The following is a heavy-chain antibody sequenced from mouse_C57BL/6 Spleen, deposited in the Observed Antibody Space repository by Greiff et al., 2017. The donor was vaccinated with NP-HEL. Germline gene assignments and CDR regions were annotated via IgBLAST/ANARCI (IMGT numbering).Heavy chain of an antibody. V-gene: IGHV1-18*01. D-gene: IGHD2-3*01. CDR3: ARRDGGYYTYAMDY. J-gene: IGHJ4*01. CDR2: INPNNGGT. CDR1: GYTFTDYN. Sequence: EVQLQQSGPELVKPGASVKIPCKASGYTFTDYNMDWVKQSHGKSLEWIGDINPNNGGTIYNQKFKGKATLTVDKSSSTAYMELRSLTSEDTAVYYCARRDGGYYTYAMDYWGQGTSVTVSS.